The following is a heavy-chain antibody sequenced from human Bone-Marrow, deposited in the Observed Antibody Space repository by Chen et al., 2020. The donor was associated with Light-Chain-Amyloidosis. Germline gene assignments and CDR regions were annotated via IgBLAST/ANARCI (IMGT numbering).Heavy chain of an antibody. Sequence: QVQLQQWGAGLLKPSETLSLTCAVYGGSFSGYYWSWIRQPPGKGLEWIGEINHSGSTNYNPSLKSRVTISVDTSKNQFSLKLSSVTAADTAVYYCARVGVDRGFDYCCQGTLVTVSS. J-gene: IGHJ4*02. CDR1: GGSFSGYY. D-gene: IGHD3-10*01. CDR3: ARVGVDRGFDY. CDR2: INHSGST. V-gene: IGHV4-34*01.